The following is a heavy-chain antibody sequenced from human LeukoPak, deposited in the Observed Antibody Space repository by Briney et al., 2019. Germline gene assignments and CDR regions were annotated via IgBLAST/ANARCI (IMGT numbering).Heavy chain of an antibody. Sequence: KPSETLSLTCTVSGGSISSYYWSWIRQPPGKGLEWIGYIYYSGSTNYNPSLKSRVTISVDTSKNQFSLKLSSVTAADTAVYYCARELYYYDSSEYYFDYWGQGTLVTVSS. CDR3: ARELYYYDSSEYYFDY. CDR1: GGSISSYY. CDR2: IYYSGST. V-gene: IGHV4-59*12. D-gene: IGHD3-22*01. J-gene: IGHJ4*02.